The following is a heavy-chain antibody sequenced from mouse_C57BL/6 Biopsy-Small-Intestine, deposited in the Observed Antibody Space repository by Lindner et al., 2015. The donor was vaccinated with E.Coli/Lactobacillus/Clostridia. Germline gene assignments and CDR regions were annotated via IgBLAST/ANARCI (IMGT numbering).Heavy chain of an antibody. D-gene: IGHD1-1*01. V-gene: IGHV1-62-2*01. CDR1: GYTFRDYY. J-gene: IGHJ1*01. CDR2: INPHSGGT. CDR3: ARGEYTAPYGMDA. Sequence: SVKVSCKASGYTFRDYYVHWVRQAPGQGLEWMAWINPHSGGTSYAQKLQGRVTLTRDTSISTVYMDLSRLTSDDTAIYFCARGEYTAPYGMDAWGQGTTVTVSS.